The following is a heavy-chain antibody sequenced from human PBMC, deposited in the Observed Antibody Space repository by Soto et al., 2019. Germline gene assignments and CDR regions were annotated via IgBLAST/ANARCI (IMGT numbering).Heavy chain of an antibody. CDR3: ARPKGVIGSTYFDIFDI. CDR1: GGSISSSY. D-gene: IGHD3-22*01. CDR2: VYHSGIT. Sequence: SETLSLTCAVSGGSISSSYWAWIRQPPGKGLEWIGNVYHSGITNYNPSLKSRVTISVDTSKNQFSLRLNSVTAADTVVYYCARPKGVIGSTYFDIFDIWGQGTKVTVSS. J-gene: IGHJ3*02. V-gene: IGHV4-59*01.